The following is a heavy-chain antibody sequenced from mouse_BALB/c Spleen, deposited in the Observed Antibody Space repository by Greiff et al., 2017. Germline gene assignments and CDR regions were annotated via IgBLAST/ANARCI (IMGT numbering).Heavy chain of an antibody. CDR3: ARDYGYWYFDV. J-gene: IGHJ1*01. CDR2: INPSSGYT. V-gene: IGHV1-4*02. D-gene: IGHD1-1*01. CDR1: GYTFTSYT. Sequence: VNVVESAAELARPGASVKMSCKASGYTFTSYTMHWVKPRPGQGLEWIGYINPSSGYTEYNQKFKDKTTLTADKSSSTAYMQLSSLTSEDSAVYYCARDYGYWYFDVWGAGTTVTVSS.